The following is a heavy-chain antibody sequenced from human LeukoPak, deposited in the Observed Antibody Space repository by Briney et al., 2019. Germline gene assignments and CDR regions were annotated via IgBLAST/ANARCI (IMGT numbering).Heavy chain of an antibody. CDR2: IWYDGSNK. V-gene: IGHV3-33*06. CDR1: GFTFSSYG. Sequence: PGRSLRLSCAASGFTFSSYGMHWVRQAPGKGLEWVAVIWYDGSNKYYADSVKGRFTISRDNYKNTLYLQMNSLRAEDTAVYYCAKGDSTSPFDYWGQGSLGTVSA. CDR3: AKGDSTSPFDY. J-gene: IGHJ4*02. D-gene: IGHD1-1*01.